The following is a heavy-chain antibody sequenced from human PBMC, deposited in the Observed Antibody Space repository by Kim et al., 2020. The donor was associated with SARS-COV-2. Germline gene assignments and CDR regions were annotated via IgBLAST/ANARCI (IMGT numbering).Heavy chain of an antibody. CDR3: ARNPKVARYYYYGMDV. CDR2: INTNTGNP. V-gene: IGHV7-4-1*01. D-gene: IGHD2-15*01. Sequence: ASVKVSCKASGYTFTSYAMNWVRQAPGQGLEWMGWINTNTGNPTYAQGFTGRFVFSLDTSVSTAYLQICSLKAEDTAVYYCARNPKVARYYYYGMDVWGQGTTVTVSS. CDR1: GYTFTSYA. J-gene: IGHJ6*02.